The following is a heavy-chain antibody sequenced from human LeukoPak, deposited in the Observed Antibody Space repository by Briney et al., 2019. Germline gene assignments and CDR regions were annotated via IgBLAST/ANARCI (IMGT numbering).Heavy chain of an antibody. CDR2: ISYEGSNK. J-gene: IGHJ3*02. CDR3: AKGGYYDSSGYYYVWSNAFDI. CDR1: GFTFSSYG. D-gene: IGHD3-22*01. Sequence: PGGSLRLSCAASGFTFSSYGMHWVRQAPGKGLEWVAVISYEGSNKYYADSVKGRFTISRDNSKNTLYLQMNSLRAEDTAVYYCAKGGYYDSSGYYYVWSNAFDIWGQGTMVTVSS. V-gene: IGHV3-30*18.